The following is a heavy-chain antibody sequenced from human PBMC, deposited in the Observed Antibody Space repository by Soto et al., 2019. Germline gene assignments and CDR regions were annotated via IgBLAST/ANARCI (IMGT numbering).Heavy chain of an antibody. V-gene: IGHV1-69*06. CDR1: GGTFSSYA. D-gene: IGHD6-19*01. J-gene: IGHJ6*02. Sequence: QVQLVQSGAEVKKPGSSVKVSCKASGGTFSSYAISWVRQAPGQGLEWMGGIIPIFGTANYAQKFQGRVTITADKSTSTAYMELSSLRSEDTAVYYCAREGLQWLHDYDYDMDVWGQGTTVTVSS. CDR2: IIPIFGTA. CDR3: AREGLQWLHDYDYDMDV.